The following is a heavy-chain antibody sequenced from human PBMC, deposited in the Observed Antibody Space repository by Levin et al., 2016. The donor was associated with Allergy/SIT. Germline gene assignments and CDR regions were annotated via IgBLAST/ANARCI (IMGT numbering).Heavy chain of an antibody. CDR2: IGSSGTST. CDR1: GFTFSNFA. J-gene: IGHJ4*02. Sequence: GESLKISCAASGFTFSNFAMTWVRQAPGKGLEWVSAIGSSGTSTYYADSVKGRFTISRDNSKNTLYLQMNSLRAEDTAVYYCAKAIVPAAFFDYWGQGTLVTVSS. V-gene: IGHV3-23*01. CDR3: AKAIVPAAFFDY. D-gene: IGHD2-2*01.